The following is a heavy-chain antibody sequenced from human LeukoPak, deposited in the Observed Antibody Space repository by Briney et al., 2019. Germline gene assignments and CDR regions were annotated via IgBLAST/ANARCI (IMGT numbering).Heavy chain of an antibody. V-gene: IGHV3-20*04. Sequence: SGGSLRLSCEASGFTFDDYDMSWVRQVPGKGLEWVSGINCSGGRICYADSVKGRFTISRDNAKNSLYLQMNSLRAEDTAVYYCARDASYYYGSGSYRYYYYYMDVWGKGTTVTISS. J-gene: IGHJ6*03. CDR3: ARDASYYYGSGSYRYYYYYMDV. D-gene: IGHD3-10*01. CDR2: INCSGGRI. CDR1: GFTFDDYD.